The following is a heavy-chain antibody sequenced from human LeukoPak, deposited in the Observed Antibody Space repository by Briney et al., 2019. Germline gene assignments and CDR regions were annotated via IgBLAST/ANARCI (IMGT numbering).Heavy chain of an antibody. CDR3: ARETTIYCSGGSCYSALDY. CDR1: GFTFSSYA. CDR2: ISYDGSNK. J-gene: IGHJ4*02. V-gene: IGHV3-30*04. Sequence: GGSLRLSCAASGFTFSSYAMRWVRQAPGKGLEWVAVISYDGSNKYYADSVKGRFTISRDNSKNTLYLQMNSLRAEDTAVYYCARETTIYCSGGSCYSALDYWGQGTLVTVSS. D-gene: IGHD2-15*01.